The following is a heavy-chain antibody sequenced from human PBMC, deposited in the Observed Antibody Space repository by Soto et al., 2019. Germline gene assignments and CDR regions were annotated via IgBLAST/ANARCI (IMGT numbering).Heavy chain of an antibody. V-gene: IGHV4-31*01. CDR3: AGIYSGSPGGTLRY. CDR2: IYYSGST. J-gene: IGHJ4*02. Sequence: QVQLQESGPGLVKPSQTLSLTCTVSGGSISSGGYYWSWIRQHPGKGLEWIGYIYYSGSTYYNPSLESLVTISVDTSKNQFSLKLSSVTAADTALYYCAGIYSGSPGGTLRYWGQGTLVTVSS. D-gene: IGHD1-26*01. CDR1: GGSISSGGYY.